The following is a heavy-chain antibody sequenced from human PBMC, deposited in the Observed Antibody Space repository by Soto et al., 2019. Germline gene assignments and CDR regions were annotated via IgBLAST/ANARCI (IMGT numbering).Heavy chain of an antibody. CDR1: GFTFSSYA. J-gene: IGHJ5*02. CDR3: AKGVSYREGKNWFDP. Sequence: GGSLRLSCAASGFTFSSYAMHWVRQAPGKGLEWVAVISYDGSNKYYADSAKGRFTISRDNSKNTLYLQMNSLRAEDTAVYYCAKGVSYREGKNWFDPWGQGTLVTVSS. D-gene: IGHD4-4*01. V-gene: IGHV3-30-3*01. CDR2: ISYDGSNK.